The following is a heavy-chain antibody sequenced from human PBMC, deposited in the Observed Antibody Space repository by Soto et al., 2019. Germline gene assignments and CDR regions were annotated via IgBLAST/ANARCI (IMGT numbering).Heavy chain of an antibody. CDR2: IAYSGST. V-gene: IGHV4-30-4*01. D-gene: IGHD3-10*01. Sequence: QVQLQESGPGLVKPSETLSLTCTVSDGSIYSSDYYWTWIRQPPGKGLEWIGFIAYSGSTYSSPFLSGRATMTSKATKKKFSLLQNAITAADTTEYYCAGDKPRLWFLDVQSHYGVDVRSQGTTVTIS. J-gene: IGHJ6*02. CDR3: AGDKPRLWFLDVQSHYGVDV. CDR1: DGSIYSSDYY.